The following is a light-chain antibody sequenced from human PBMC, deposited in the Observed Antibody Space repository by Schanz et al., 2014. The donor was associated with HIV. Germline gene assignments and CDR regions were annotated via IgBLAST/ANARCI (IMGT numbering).Light chain of an antibody. J-gene: IGKJ4*01. CDR2: GAS. CDR3: QYFGNSGGT. Sequence: EIVMTQSPATLSVSPGERATLSCRASQSVSSSSLAWYQQKPGQAPRLLIYGASSRAAGIPDRFSGTGSGTDFTLTISSLEPEDFAVYYCQYFGNSGGTFGGGTKVEIK. CDR1: QSVSSSS. V-gene: IGKV3-20*01.